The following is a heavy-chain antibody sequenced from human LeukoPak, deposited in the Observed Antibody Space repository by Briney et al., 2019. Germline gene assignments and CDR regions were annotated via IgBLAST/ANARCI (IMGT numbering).Heavy chain of an antibody. Sequence: PGGSLRLSCAASGFTFSSYSMNWVRQAPGKGLEWVSSISSSSTYIYSADSLKGRFTISRDNAKNSLYLQMNSLRAEDTAVYYCARAPRFRLVGVPKGPFDPWGQGTLVTVSS. CDR3: ARAPRFRLVGVPKGPFDP. CDR2: ISSSSTYI. V-gene: IGHV3-21*04. J-gene: IGHJ5*02. CDR1: GFTFSSYS. D-gene: IGHD1-26*01.